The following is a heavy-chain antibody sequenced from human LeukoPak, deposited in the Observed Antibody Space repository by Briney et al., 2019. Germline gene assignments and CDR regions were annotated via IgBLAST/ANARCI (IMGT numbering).Heavy chain of an antibody. CDR1: GYTFTSYG. V-gene: IGHV1-18*01. CDR3: AREFDSSSWTPDAFDI. Sequence: ASVKVSCKASGYTFTSYGISWVRQAPGQGLEWMGWISAYNGNTNYAQKPQGRVTMTTDTSTSTAYMELRSLRSDDTAVYYCAREFDSSSWTPDAFDIWGQGTMVTVSS. CDR2: ISAYNGNT. D-gene: IGHD6-13*01. J-gene: IGHJ3*02.